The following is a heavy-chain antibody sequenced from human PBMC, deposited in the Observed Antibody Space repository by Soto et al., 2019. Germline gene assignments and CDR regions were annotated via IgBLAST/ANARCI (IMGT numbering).Heavy chain of an antibody. D-gene: IGHD3-22*01. J-gene: IGHJ4*02. V-gene: IGHV3-48*02. CDR3: ARGPRWDPPWGDSSGYYDSYSFDY. CDR2: ISSSSSTI. CDR1: GFTFSSYS. Sequence: HPGGSLRLSCAASGFTFSSYSMNWVRQAPGKGLEWVSYISSSSSTIYYADSVKGRFTISRDNAKNSLYLQMNSLRDEDTAVYYCARGPRWDPPWGDSSGYYDSYSFDYWGQGTLVTVSS.